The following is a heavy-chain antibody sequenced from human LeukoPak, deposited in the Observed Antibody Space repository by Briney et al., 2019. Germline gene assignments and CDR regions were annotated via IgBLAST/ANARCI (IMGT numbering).Heavy chain of an antibody. V-gene: IGHV3-30*04. CDR1: GSTFSSYA. CDR3: ARESSGWYDDAFDI. D-gene: IGHD6-19*01. J-gene: IGHJ3*02. Sequence: GGSLRLSCAASGSTFSSYAMHWVRQAPGKGLEWVAVISYDGSNKYYADSVKGRFTISRDNSKNTLYLQMNSLRAEDTAVYYCARESSGWYDDAFDIWGQGTMVTVSS. CDR2: ISYDGSNK.